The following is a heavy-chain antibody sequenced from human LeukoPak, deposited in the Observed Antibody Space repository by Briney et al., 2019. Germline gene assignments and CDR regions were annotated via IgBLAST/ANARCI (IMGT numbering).Heavy chain of an antibody. CDR3: ARISYGFDY. CDR1: GGSVSNDNHC. J-gene: IGHJ4*02. Sequence: SETLSLTCTVSGGSVSNDNHCWSWIRQPPGKGLEWIGYVNYSGSTKYNPSLKSRVTISVDTSKNQFSLKLSSVTAADTAVYYCARISYGFDYWGQGTLVTVSS. V-gene: IGHV4-61*01. D-gene: IGHD5-18*01. CDR2: VNYSGST.